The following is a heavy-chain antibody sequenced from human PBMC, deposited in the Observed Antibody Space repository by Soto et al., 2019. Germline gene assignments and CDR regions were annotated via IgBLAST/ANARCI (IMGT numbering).Heavy chain of an antibody. CDR2: IFYSGRSGST. V-gene: IGHV4-59*01. CDR1: GGSISSYY. CDR3: ARTALGWFDP. D-gene: IGHD2-21*02. Sequence: SETLSLTCSVSGGSISSYYWSRIRQPPGKGLEWIGYIFYSGRSGSTNHNPSLKSRVTISVDTSKNQFSLKLSSATAADTAVYYCARTALGWFDPWGQGTLVTVSS. J-gene: IGHJ5*02.